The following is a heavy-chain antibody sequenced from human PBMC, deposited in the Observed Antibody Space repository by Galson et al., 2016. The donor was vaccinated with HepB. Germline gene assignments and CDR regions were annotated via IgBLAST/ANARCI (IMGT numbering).Heavy chain of an antibody. CDR2: LTGRCGTA. Sequence: SLRLPCAASGFTFSSYSMSWVRQAPGQRLAWVAALTGRCGTAYEADPGKGRFTIARDQSKNTLYLQMHRLRAEDTAVYFCAKDPWAYRSSLGFDPWGQGTLVTVSS. J-gene: IGHJ5*02. V-gene: IGHV3-23*01. CDR1: GFTFSSYS. CDR3: AKDPWAYRSSLGFDP. D-gene: IGHD6-13*01.